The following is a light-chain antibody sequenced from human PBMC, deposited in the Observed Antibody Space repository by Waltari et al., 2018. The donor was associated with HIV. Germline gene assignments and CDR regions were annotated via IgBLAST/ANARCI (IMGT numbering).Light chain of an antibody. CDR1: QSIGSW. Sequence: DIQMTQFPSSLFASTGDTVTITCRASQSIGSWLAWYQQKPGKAPKLLIYKASDLESGVPSRFSGRGSGTEFTLTISSLQPDDSATYYCQQYDTSSPTFGQGTKVEVK. J-gene: IGKJ1*01. CDR3: QQYDTSSPT. CDR2: KAS. V-gene: IGKV1-5*03.